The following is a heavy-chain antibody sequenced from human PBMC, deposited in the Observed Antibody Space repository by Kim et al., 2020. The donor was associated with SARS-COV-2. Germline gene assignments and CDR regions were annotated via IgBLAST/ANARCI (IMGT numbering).Heavy chain of an antibody. CDR3: ARGRIVGVSDY. Sequence: SETLSLTCTVSGGSISSYYWSWIRQPPGKGLEWIGYIYYSGSTNYNPSLKSRVTISVDTSKNQFSLKASSVTAADTAVYYCARGRIVGVSDYWGQGTLV. J-gene: IGHJ4*02. CDR1: GGSISSYY. CDR2: IYYSGST. V-gene: IGHV4-59*01. D-gene: IGHD1-26*01.